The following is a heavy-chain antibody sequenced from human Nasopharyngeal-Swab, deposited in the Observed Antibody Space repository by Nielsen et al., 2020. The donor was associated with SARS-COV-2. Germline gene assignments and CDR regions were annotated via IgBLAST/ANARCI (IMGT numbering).Heavy chain of an antibody. CDR1: GFTFSSYA. V-gene: IGHV3-23*01. J-gene: IGHJ6*01. Sequence: GESLKISCAASGFTFSSYAISWVRQAPGKGLEWVSVISGSDYTTYYADSVKGRFTVSRDNSKNTVSLQMNSLRAEDTAIYYCAKGRDSGDDSDDYYHYYGMDVWGQGTTVTVSS. CDR2: ISGSDYTT. CDR3: AKGRDSGDDSDDYYHYYGMDV. D-gene: IGHD5-12*01.